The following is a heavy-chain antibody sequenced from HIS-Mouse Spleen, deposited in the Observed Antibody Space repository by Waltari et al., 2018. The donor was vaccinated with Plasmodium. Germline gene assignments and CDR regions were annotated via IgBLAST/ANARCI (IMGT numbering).Heavy chain of an antibody. Sequence: VQPGGSLRLSCAASGFTVSSNYMRWVRQAPGKGLDWVSVIYSGGSTYYADSVKGRFTISRDNSKNTLYLQMNSLRAEDTAVYYCARGYCSGGSCYSAFDIWGQGTMVTVSS. CDR1: GFTVSSNY. CDR3: ARGYCSGGSCYSAFDI. D-gene: IGHD2-15*01. V-gene: IGHV3-66*01. J-gene: IGHJ3*02. CDR2: IYSGGST.